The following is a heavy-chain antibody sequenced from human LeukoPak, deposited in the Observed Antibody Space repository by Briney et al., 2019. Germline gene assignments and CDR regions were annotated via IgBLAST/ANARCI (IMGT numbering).Heavy chain of an antibody. CDR1: GGSISSSNYY. V-gene: IGHV4-39*01. D-gene: IGHD2-8*02. Sequence: SETLSLTCSVSGGSISSSNYYWVWIRQPPGRGLEWIGTMFHSGSSEYNPSLKSRVTIFADMSKNQFSMKLSSVTAADTAVYYCARGPMQDTGFDPWGQGTLVTVSS. J-gene: IGHJ5*02. CDR2: MFHSGSS. CDR3: ARGPMQDTGFDP.